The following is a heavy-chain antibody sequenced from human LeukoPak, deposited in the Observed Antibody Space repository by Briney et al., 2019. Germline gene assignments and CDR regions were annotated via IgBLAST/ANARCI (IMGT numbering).Heavy chain of an antibody. V-gene: IGHV3-7*01. CDR2: IKQDGNEK. Sequence: PGGSLRLSCAASGFTFNNYWMTWVRQAPGKGLEWVANIKQDGNEKYYVDSVKGRFAISRDNAKNSLFLQMTSLRVEDTAVYYCARGGGYYGSGSYGYWGQGTLVTVSS. CDR3: ARGGGYYGSGSYGY. D-gene: IGHD3-10*01. J-gene: IGHJ4*02. CDR1: GFTFNNYW.